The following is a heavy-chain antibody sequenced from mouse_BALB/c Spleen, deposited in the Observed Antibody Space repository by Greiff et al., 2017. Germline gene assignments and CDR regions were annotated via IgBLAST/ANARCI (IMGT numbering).Heavy chain of an antibody. CDR3: ARWYYGSSHWYFDV. J-gene: IGHJ1*01. CDR1: GDSITSGY. V-gene: IGHV3-8*02. CDR2: ISYSGST. Sequence: DVKLQQSGPSLVKPSQTLSLTCSVTGDSITSGYWNWIRKFPGNKLEYMGYISYSGSTYYNPSLKSRISITRDTSKNQYYLQLNSVTTEDTATYYCARWYYGSSHWYFDVWGAGTTVTVSS. D-gene: IGHD1-1*01.